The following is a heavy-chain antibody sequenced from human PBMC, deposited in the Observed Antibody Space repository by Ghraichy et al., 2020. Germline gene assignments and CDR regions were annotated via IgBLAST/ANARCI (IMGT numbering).Heavy chain of an antibody. Sequence: ASVKVSCKASGYTFTSYGISWVRQAPGQGLEWMGWISAYNGNTNYAQKLQGRVTMTTDTSTSTAYMELRSLRSDDTAVYYCARVPGFLPYGGWFDPWGQGTLVTVSS. CDR3: ARVPGFLPYGGWFDP. CDR2: ISAYNGNT. V-gene: IGHV1-18*01. D-gene: IGHD4-17*01. CDR1: GYTFTSYG. J-gene: IGHJ5*02.